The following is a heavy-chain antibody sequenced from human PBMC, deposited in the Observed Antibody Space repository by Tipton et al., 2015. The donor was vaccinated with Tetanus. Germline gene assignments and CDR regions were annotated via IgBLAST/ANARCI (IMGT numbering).Heavy chain of an antibody. Sequence: TLSLTCTVSGGSISDKKYYWGWIRQPPGKGLEWIASIYFEGSPYYSPSLRSRVTIAVDTARSLFSLRLTSVTAADTAIYYCARRLYGYWFDPWGQGALVTVSS. V-gene: IGHV4-39*02. CDR1: GGSISDKKYY. J-gene: IGHJ5*02. CDR3: ARRLYGYWFDP. CDR2: IYFEGSP. D-gene: IGHD3-10*01.